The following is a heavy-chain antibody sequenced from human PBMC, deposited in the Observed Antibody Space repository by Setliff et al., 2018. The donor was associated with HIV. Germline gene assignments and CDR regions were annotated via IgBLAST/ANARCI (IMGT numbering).Heavy chain of an antibody. Sequence: SETLSLTCTVSGYSISSGYYWGRIRQTPGKGLEWIGSIYLSGSTYYNPSLKSRVTISLDTSKNQFSLKLSSVTAADTAGYYCARTSIRSGWGRNNWFDPWGQGTLVTVSS. J-gene: IGHJ5*02. CDR1: GYSISSGYY. V-gene: IGHV4-38-2*02. CDR3: ARTSIRSGWGRNNWFDP. D-gene: IGHD6-19*01. CDR2: IYLSGST.